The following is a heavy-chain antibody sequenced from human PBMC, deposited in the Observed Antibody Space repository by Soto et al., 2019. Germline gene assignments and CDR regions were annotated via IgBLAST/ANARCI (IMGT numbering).Heavy chain of an antibody. CDR3: ARDPSPDSSGWYYFDY. CDR1: GFTFKTYN. D-gene: IGHD6-19*01. Sequence: EVQLVESGGALVQPGGSLRLSCAASGFTFKTYNMNWVRQAPGKGLEWVSYIGTSGTPVYYADSVKGRFTISRDNAKNSLFLQMHSLRDEYTALYFCARDPSPDSSGWYYFDYWGKGTLVTVSS. CDR2: IGTSGTPV. V-gene: IGHV3-48*02. J-gene: IGHJ4*02.